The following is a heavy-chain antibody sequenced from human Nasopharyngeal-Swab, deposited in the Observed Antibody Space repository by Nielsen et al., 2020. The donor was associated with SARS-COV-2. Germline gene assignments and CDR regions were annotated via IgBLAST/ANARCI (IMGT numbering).Heavy chain of an antibody. D-gene: IGHD6-13*01. CDR3: ASASSSWEYYFDY. J-gene: IGHJ4*02. V-gene: IGHV3-9*01. Sequence: SLKISCAAPGFAFDDYAMHWVRQAPGKGLEWVSGISWNSGSIGYADSVKGRFTISRDNAKNSLYLQMNSLRAEDTALYYCASASSSWEYYFDYWGQGTLVTVSS. CDR2: ISWNSGSI. CDR1: GFAFDDYA.